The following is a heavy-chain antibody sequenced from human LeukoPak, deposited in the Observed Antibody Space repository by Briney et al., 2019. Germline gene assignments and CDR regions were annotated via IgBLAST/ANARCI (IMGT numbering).Heavy chain of an antibody. V-gene: IGHV3-23*01. Sequence: GGSLRLSCAASGFTFSSYAMSWVRQAPGKGLEWVSAISGSGGSTYYADSVKGRFTISRDNSKNTLYLQMNSLRAEDTAVYYCAIRPRTVIVEATVRDYWGQGTLVTVSS. J-gene: IGHJ4*02. CDR2: ISGSGGST. CDR3: AIRPRTVIVEATVRDY. D-gene: IGHD1-26*01. CDR1: GFTFSSYA.